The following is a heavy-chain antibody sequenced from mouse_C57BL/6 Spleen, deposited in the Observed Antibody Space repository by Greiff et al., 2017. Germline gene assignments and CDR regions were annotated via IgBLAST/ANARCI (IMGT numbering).Heavy chain of an antibody. CDR3: ARGLPYYVDY. D-gene: IGHD2-2*01. Sequence: VQLQQPGAELVKPGASVTLSCKATGYTFTSCWMHWVKQRPGQGLEWIGMIHTNSGSTNYNETFKSKATLTVDKSTSTAYMQCSSLTAEDSAVYYCARGLPYYVDYWGQGTTLTGSS. CDR1: GYTFTSCW. J-gene: IGHJ2*01. V-gene: IGHV1-64*01. CDR2: IHTNSGST.